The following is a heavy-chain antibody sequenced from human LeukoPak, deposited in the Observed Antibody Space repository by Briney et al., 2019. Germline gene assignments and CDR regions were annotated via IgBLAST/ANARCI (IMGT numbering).Heavy chain of an antibody. CDR3: ARETYYFDSRTYWYFDL. CDR2: IYTSGST. D-gene: IGHD3-22*01. J-gene: IGHJ2*01. CDR1: GGSISSYY. Sequence: PSETLSLTCTVSGGSISSYYWSWIRQPAGKGPEWIGRIYTSGSTNYNPSLKSRVTMSVDTSKNQFSLKLSSVTAADTAVYYCARETYYFDSRTYWYFDLWGRGTLVTVSS. V-gene: IGHV4-4*07.